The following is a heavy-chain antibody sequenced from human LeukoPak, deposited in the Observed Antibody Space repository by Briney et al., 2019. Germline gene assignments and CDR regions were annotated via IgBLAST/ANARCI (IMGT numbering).Heavy chain of an antibody. V-gene: IGHV3-49*04. Sequence: PGGSPRLSCTASGFTFGDYAMSWVRQAPGKGLEWVGFIRSKAYGGTTEYAASVKGRFTISRDDSKSIAYLQMDSLKTEDTAVYYCTRAGVPKYYDILTGYYPNFDYWGQGTLVTVSS. J-gene: IGHJ4*02. CDR1: GFTFGDYA. CDR2: IRSKAYGGTT. D-gene: IGHD3-9*01. CDR3: TRAGVPKYYDILTGYYPNFDY.